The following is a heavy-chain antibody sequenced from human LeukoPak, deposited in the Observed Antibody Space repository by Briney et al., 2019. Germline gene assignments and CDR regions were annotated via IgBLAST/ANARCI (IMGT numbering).Heavy chain of an antibody. V-gene: IGHV3-9*01. Sequence: PGRSLRLSCAASGFTFDDYAMHWVRQAPGKGLEWVSGISWNSGSIGYADSVKGRFTISRDNAKNSPYLQMNSLRAEDTALYYCAKDIYSGYDSYYFDYWGQGTLVTVSS. CDR2: ISWNSGSI. D-gene: IGHD5-12*01. CDR3: AKDIYSGYDSYYFDY. J-gene: IGHJ4*02. CDR1: GFTFDDYA.